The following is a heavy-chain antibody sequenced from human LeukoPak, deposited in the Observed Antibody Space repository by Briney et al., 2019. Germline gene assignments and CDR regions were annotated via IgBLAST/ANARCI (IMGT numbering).Heavy chain of an antibody. D-gene: IGHD3-22*01. J-gene: IGHJ4*02. V-gene: IGHV4-39*01. CDR1: GDSISSSSYY. Sequence: PSETLSLTCTVSGDSISSSSYYWVWLRQPPGQGLEWIATIYYSGSTYYNPSLKRRATISVDTSKNQFSLKLSSVTAADTAMYYCARYWGPYDNSGAYFDYWGQGTLVTVSS. CDR3: ARYWGPYDNSGAYFDY. CDR2: IYYSGST.